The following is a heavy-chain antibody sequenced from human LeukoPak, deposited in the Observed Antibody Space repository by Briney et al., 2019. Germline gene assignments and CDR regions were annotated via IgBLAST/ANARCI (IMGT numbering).Heavy chain of an antibody. D-gene: IGHD3-22*01. J-gene: IGHJ6*02. CDR2: SSSSGSTI. Sequence: GGSLRLSCAASGFTFSDYYMSWIRQAPGKGLEWVSYSSSSGSTIYYADSVKGRFTISRDNAKNSLYLQMNSLRAEDTAVYYCARDRESGYYTYYYYGMDVWGQGTTVTVSS. CDR3: ARDRESGYYTYYYYGMDV. CDR1: GFTFSDYY. V-gene: IGHV3-11*04.